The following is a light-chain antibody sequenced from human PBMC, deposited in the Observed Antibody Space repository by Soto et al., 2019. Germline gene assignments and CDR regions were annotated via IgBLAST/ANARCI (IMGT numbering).Light chain of an antibody. CDR1: SSDVGAYNY. CDR3: NSYAGTSDV. CDR2: GVS. J-gene: IGLJ1*01. V-gene: IGLV2-14*01. Sequence: QSALTQPASVSGSPGQAITIPCSGTSSDVGAYNYVSWYQQHPGKAPKLIIYGVSNRPSGVSNRFSGSKSGNTAFLIISGLQAEDEADYYCNSYAGTSDVFGSGTKVTVL.